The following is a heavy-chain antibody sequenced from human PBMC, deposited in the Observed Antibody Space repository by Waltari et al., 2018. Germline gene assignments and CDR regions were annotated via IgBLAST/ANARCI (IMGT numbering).Heavy chain of an antibody. D-gene: IGHD6-19*01. J-gene: IGHJ4*02. CDR1: GFTFSSYW. CDR3: ARGKIAVAGRFDY. V-gene: IGHV3-74*01. CDR2: INSDGGCT. Sequence: EVQLVESGGGLVQPGGSLRLSCAASGFTFSSYWMHWVRQAPGKGLVWVSRINSDGGCTRYEDSVEGRFTISRDNAKNSLYLQMNSLRAGDTAVYYCARGKIAVAGRFDYWGQGTLVTVSS.